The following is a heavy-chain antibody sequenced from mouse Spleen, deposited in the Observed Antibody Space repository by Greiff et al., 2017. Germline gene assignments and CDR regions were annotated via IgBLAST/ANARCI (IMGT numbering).Heavy chain of an antibody. J-gene: IGHJ4*01. D-gene: IGHD2-1*01. V-gene: IGHV7-3*01. Sequence: EVQVVESGGGLVQPGGSLSLSCAASGFTFTDYYMSWVRQPPGQALEWLGFIRNKANGYTTEYSASVKGRFTISRDNSQSILYLQMNALRAEDSATYYCARLLPMDYWGQGTSVTVSS. CDR2: IRNKANGYTT. CDR3: ARLLPMDY. CDR1: GFTFTDYY.